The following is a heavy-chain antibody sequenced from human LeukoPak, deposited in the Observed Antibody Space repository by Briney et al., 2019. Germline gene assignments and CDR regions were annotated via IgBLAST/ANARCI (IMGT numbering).Heavy chain of an antibody. CDR1: GFTVSRNY. V-gene: IGHV3-66*01. J-gene: IGHJ6*02. CDR3: ARGGWYYDFWSGYYGSDYHYGMDV. Sequence: GGSLRLSCAASGFTVSRNYMRWLRQAPGKALVWVQDNYSGGSTYYSESVKGRFTIDRDNSKNTLYLQMNSLRAEDTAVYYCARGGWYYDFWSGYYGSDYHYGMDVWGQGTTVTVSS. CDR2: NYSGGST. D-gene: IGHD3-3*01.